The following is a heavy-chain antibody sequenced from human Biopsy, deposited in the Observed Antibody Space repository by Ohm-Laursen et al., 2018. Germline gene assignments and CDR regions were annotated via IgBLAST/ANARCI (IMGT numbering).Heavy chain of an antibody. CDR1: GESFNGYY. CDR3: VRGVDYYDPYHYYALDV. Sequence: SETLSLTCPVYGESFNGYYWSWIRQTPGKGLEWIGEINHSGRTNYNPSLKSRVPISVDTSKNQFSLKVRSVTAADTAVYYCVRGVDYYDPYHYYALDVWGQGTTVTVSS. J-gene: IGHJ6*02. D-gene: IGHD3-22*01. V-gene: IGHV4-34*01. CDR2: INHSGRT.